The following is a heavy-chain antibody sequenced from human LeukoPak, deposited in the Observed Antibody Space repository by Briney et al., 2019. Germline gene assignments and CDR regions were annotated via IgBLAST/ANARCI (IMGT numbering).Heavy chain of an antibody. D-gene: IGHD1-26*01. J-gene: IGHJ5*02. CDR2: VSHDGSKT. Sequence: PGRSLTLSCAASGFTFNSYGMHWVRQAPGKGLDWVAAVSHDGSKTYYGDSVKGRFTISRDNSRNTLYLQMNSLRPEDTAMYYCAKDVGRGKTWTGFAPWAKETLVTVSS. V-gene: IGHV3-30*18. CDR3: AKDVGRGKTWTGFAP. CDR1: GFTFNSYG.